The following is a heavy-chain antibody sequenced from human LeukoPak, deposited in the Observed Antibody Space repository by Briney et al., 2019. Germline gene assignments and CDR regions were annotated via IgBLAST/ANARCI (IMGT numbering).Heavy chain of an antibody. CDR1: GFTFSSYS. V-gene: IGHV3-21*01. D-gene: IGHD6-13*01. J-gene: IGHJ4*02. Sequence: PGGSLRLSCAASGFTFSSYSMNWVRQAPGKGLEWVSSISSSSSYIYYADSVKGRFTISRDNAKNSVFLQMNGLRVEDTAMYYCARWRGQQSEFDLWGQGTLVTVSS. CDR2: ISSSSSYI. CDR3: ARWRGQQSEFDL.